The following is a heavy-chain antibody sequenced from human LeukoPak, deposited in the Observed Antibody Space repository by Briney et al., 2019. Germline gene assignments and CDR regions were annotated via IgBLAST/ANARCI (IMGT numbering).Heavy chain of an antibody. D-gene: IGHD2-2*01. CDR2: IRSKAYGGTT. CDR1: GFTFGDYV. V-gene: IGHV3-49*04. J-gene: IGHJ5*02. CDR3: TRDRRYCSTTSCTGGWFDP. Sequence: PGGSLRLSCTASGFTFGDYVMSWVRQAPGKGLEWVGFIRSKAYGGTTEYAASVKGRLTISRDDSKSISYLQMYSLNTEDTAVYYCTRDRRYCSTTSCTGGWFDPWGQGTLVTVSS.